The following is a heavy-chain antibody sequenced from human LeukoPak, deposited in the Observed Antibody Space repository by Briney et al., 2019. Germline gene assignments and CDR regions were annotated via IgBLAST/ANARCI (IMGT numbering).Heavy chain of an antibody. V-gene: IGHV1-69*06. CDR1: GGTFSSYA. Sequence: SVKVSCKASGGTFSSYAISWVRQAPGQGLEWMGGIIPIFGTANYAQKFQGRVTITADKSTSTAYMGLSSLRSEDTAVYYCARGVGSGYVRAFDIWGQGTMVTVSS. CDR2: IIPIFGTA. D-gene: IGHD5-12*01. J-gene: IGHJ3*02. CDR3: ARGVGSGYVRAFDI.